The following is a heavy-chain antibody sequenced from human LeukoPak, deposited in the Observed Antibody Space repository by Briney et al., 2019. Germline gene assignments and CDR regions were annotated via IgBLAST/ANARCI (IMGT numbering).Heavy chain of an antibody. CDR2: LWSDGHKK. CDR1: GFTFNYYG. V-gene: IGHV3-30*19. D-gene: IGHD2-2*01. J-gene: IGHJ6*02. Sequence: PGGSLRLSCAASGFTFNYYGMHWVRQAPGKGLEWVAVLWSDGHKKYYADSVKGRFTISRDNSKNTLYLQMNSLRAEDTAVYYCARDGVVVPAAQVRYYYYYGMDVWGQGTTVTVSS. CDR3: ARDGVVVPAAQVRYYYYYGMDV.